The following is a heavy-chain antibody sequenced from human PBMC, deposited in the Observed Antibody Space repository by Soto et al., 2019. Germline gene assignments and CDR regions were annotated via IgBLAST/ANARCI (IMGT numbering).Heavy chain of an antibody. D-gene: IGHD2-2*01. CDR1: GFTFSNYD. Sequence: GGSLRLSCSASGFTFSNYDMVWVRQAPGKGLEYISAITSHGHITYYADSVKGRFTISRDNAKNSLYLQMNSLRAEDTAVYYCARVTLGYCISTNCFFDYWGQGTLVIVSS. J-gene: IGHJ4*02. CDR3: ARVTLGYCISTNCFFDY. CDR2: ITSHGHIT. V-gene: IGHV3-64*04.